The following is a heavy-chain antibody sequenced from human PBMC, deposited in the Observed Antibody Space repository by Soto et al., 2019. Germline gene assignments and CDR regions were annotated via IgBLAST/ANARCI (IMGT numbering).Heavy chain of an antibody. D-gene: IGHD6-19*01. CDR1: GYTFASFG. Sequence: QVQLVQSRGEVKTPGASVKVSCTASGYTFASFGVTWVRQAPGQGLEWVGWISAYNGATHYAQKFQGRVTLTTDTSTNTVSLELRSLKADDTALYYCVRDDIAVSGATPDYWGQGTLVTVSS. V-gene: IGHV1-18*01. CDR2: ISAYNGAT. CDR3: VRDDIAVSGATPDY. J-gene: IGHJ4*02.